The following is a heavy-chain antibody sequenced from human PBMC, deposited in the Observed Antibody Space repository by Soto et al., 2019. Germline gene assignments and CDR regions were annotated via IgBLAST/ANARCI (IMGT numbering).Heavy chain of an antibody. CDR1: GFTFSSYG. J-gene: IGHJ5*02. D-gene: IGHD3-10*01. CDR2: IWYDGSNK. Sequence: QVQLVESGGGVVQPGRSLRLSCAASGFTFSSYGMHWVRQAPGKGLGWVAVIWYDGSNKYYADSVKGRFTISRDNSKNTLYLQMNSLRAEDTAVYYCARDGITMVRGVENWFDPWGQGTLVTVSS. V-gene: IGHV3-33*01. CDR3: ARDGITMVRGVENWFDP.